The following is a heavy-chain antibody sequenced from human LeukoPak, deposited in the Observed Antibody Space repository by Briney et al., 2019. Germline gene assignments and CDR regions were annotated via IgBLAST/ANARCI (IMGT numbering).Heavy chain of an antibody. V-gene: IGHV3-30*01. CDR2: ISSDGSDK. J-gene: IGHJ4*02. CDR3: ARSSSSYFYTSLDY. D-gene: IGHD5-18*01. CDR1: GFTFSTHA. Sequence: GRSLRLSCAASGFTFSTHAMHWVRQPPGKGLEWVAVISSDGSDKYYADSVKGRVTISRDNSKNTLYLQMNSLRAEDTTVYYCARSSSSYFYTSLDYWGQGTLVTVSS.